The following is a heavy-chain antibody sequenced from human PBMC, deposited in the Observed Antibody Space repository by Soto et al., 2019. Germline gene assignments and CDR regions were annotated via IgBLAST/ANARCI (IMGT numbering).Heavy chain of an antibody. CDR3: ARTILTYGDYVSQDAFDI. J-gene: IGHJ3*02. CDR1: GGTFSSYA. Sequence: QVQLVQSGAEVKKPGSSVKVSCKASGGTFSSYAISWVRQAPGQGLEWMGGIIPIFGTANYAQKFQGRVTITADESTSTGYMELSSLRSEDTAVYYCARTILTYGDYVSQDAFDIWGQGTMVTVSS. D-gene: IGHD4-17*01. CDR2: IIPIFGTA. V-gene: IGHV1-69*01.